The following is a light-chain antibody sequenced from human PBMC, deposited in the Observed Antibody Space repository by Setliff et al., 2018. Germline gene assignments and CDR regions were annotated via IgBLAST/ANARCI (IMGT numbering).Light chain of an antibody. CDR3: ATWDFSLRGVV. V-gene: IGLV1-51*01. Sequence: QSVLTQPPSVSAAPGQKVTISCSGSSSNIGSSYVSWYQQVPGTAPKLLIRDNNQRLSGIPDRFSGSKSGASGTLAITGLQTGDEAEYYCATWDFSLRGVVFGGGTKVTVL. CDR1: SSNIGSSY. J-gene: IGLJ2*01. CDR2: DNN.